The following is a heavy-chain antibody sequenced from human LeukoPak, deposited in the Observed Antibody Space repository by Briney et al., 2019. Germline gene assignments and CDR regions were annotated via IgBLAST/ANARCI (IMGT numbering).Heavy chain of an antibody. J-gene: IGHJ5*02. CDR3: AKDPYRVIVATGNSLAP. CDR1: GFTFSSYG. V-gene: IGHV3-30*18. CDR2: ISNDGSNK. Sequence: PGGSLRLSCAASGFTFSSYGMHWVRQAPGKGLEWVAVISNDGSNKHYGDSVKGRFTISKDNSKNTLYLQMDSLRGEDTAVYYCAKDPYRVIVATGNSLAPGGQETLVTVSS. D-gene: IGHD2-21*01.